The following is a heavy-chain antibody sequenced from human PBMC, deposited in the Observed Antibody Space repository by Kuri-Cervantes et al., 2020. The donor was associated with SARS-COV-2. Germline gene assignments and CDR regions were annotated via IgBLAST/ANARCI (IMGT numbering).Heavy chain of an antibody. Sequence: GESLKISCAASGFTFSSYSMNWVRQAPGKGLEWVSSISSSSSYIYYADSVKGRFTISRDNAKNSLYLQMNSLRAEDKAVYYCASGYSYGFQPHVAFDIWGQGTMVTVSS. CDR3: ASGYSYGFQPHVAFDI. V-gene: IGHV3-21*04. CDR1: GFTFSSYS. J-gene: IGHJ3*02. CDR2: ISSSSSYI. D-gene: IGHD5-18*01.